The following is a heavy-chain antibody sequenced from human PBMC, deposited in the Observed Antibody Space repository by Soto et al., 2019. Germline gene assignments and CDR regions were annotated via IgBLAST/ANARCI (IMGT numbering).Heavy chain of an antibody. D-gene: IGHD2-8*01. V-gene: IGHV4-39*01. CDR1: GGSVSNSNYY. CDR3: VSQRTSVLTQAYFDY. J-gene: IGHJ4*02. Sequence: PXVTLSLTCTVSGGSVSNSNYYWGWIRQSPGKGLEWIGSVYYRGRSYSKSSVKSRVTISVDTSKNQFSLNLNSVTASDTAVYYCVSQRTSVLTQAYFDYWGPGALVTVSS. CDR2: VYYRGRS.